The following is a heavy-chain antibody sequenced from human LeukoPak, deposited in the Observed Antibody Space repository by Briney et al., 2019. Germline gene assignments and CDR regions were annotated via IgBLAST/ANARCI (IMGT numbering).Heavy chain of an antibody. CDR1: GYSFTSYW. Sequence: GESLKISCKGSGYSFTSYWIGWVRQMPGKGLEWMGIIYPGDSDTRYSPSFQGQVTISADKSISTAYLQWSSLKASDTAMYYSARRIAAAGTGGVYYYMDVWGKGTTVTVSS. V-gene: IGHV5-51*01. CDR3: ARRIAAAGTGGVYYYMDV. J-gene: IGHJ6*03. CDR2: IYPGDSDT. D-gene: IGHD6-13*01.